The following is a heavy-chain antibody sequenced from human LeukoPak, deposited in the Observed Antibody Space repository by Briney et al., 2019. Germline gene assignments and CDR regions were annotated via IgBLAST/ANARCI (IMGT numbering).Heavy chain of an antibody. V-gene: IGHV3-53*01. CDR3: ARGSVRAFDI. Sequence: PGGSLRLSCAASRFTVSTNYMNWVRQAPGKGLEWVSVIYSGGTTYYADSVRGRFSISRDTSKNTLYLQMNSLRAEDTAVYYCARGSVRAFDIWGQGTMVTVSS. CDR2: IYSGGTT. J-gene: IGHJ3*02. D-gene: IGHD1-26*01. CDR1: RFTVSTNY.